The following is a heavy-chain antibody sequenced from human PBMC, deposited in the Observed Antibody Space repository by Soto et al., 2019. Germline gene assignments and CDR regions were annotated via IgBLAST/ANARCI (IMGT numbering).Heavy chain of an antibody. CDR2: ISGSGGST. Sequence: GGSLRLSCAASGFTFSNYAMSWVRQAPGKGLEWVSAISGSGGSTYYADSVKGRFTISRDNSKNTLYLQMNSLRAEDTAVYYCAKDREVGYYDSSGYWSGYWGQGTLVTVSS. J-gene: IGHJ4*02. V-gene: IGHV3-23*01. D-gene: IGHD3-22*01. CDR3: AKDREVGYYDSSGYWSGY. CDR1: GFTFSNYA.